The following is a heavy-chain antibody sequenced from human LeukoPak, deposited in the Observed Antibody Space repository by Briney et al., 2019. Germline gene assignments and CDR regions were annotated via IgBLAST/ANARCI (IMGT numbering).Heavy chain of an antibody. CDR1: GYAFTMYY. CDR2: IYPSGGSP. V-gene: IGHV1-46*01. CDR3: ASGTSHQPPGAFDI. D-gene: IGHD2-8*01. J-gene: IGHJ3*02. Sequence: ASVKVSCKASGYAFTMYYVHWVRRAPGQGLEWMGVIYPSGGSPSYAQKFQGRVTMTKDTSTSTVYMELSRVISDDTAVYDCASGTSHQPPGAFDIWGQGTTVTVSS.